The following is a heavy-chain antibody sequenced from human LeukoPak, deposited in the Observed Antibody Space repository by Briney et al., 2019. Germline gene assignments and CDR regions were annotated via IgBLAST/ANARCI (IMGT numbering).Heavy chain of an antibody. Sequence: PSETLSLTCTVSGGSIYNTAYYWVWLRQPPGKGLEWIGSVYYSGATSYKLSLKSRVTISVDMSKNQFSLKLSSVTAADTAVYFCARQIRYTYDPNWFHPWGQGTLVTVSS. V-gene: IGHV4-39*01. J-gene: IGHJ5*02. CDR3: ARQIRYTYDPNWFHP. CDR2: VYYSGAT. CDR1: GGSIYNTAYY. D-gene: IGHD5-12*01.